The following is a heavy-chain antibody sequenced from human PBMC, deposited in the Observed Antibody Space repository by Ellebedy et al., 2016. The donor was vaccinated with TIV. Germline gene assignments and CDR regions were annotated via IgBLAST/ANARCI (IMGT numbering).Heavy chain of an antibody. CDR3: ARYRYYGGNYRGIDY. Sequence: AASVKVSCKASGYTFTSHPLNWVRHAPGRGREWMGWNNSKTGNTESVPGFTGRFVFSLDTSVRTAYLQISSLQAEDTAIYYCARYRYYGGNYRGIDYWGQGTLVTVSS. CDR1: GYTFTSHP. CDR2: NNSKTGNT. J-gene: IGHJ4*02. D-gene: IGHD4-23*01. V-gene: IGHV7-4-1*02.